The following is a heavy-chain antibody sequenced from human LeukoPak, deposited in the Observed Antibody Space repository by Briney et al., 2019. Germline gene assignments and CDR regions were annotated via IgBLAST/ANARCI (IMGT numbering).Heavy chain of an antibody. CDR2: ISWNSGSI. CDR1: GFTFDDYA. D-gene: IGHD5-24*01. J-gene: IGHJ3*02. Sequence: PGGSLRLSCAASGFTFDDYAMHWVRQAPGKGLEWVSGISWNSGSIGYADSVKGRFTISRDNAKNSVYLQMNRLRAEDTALYYCARLRRWLQLVSAFDIWGQGTMVTVSS. V-gene: IGHV3-9*01. CDR3: ARLRRWLQLVSAFDI.